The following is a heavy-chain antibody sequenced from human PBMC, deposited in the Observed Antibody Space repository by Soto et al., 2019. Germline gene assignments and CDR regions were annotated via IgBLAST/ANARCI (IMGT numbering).Heavy chain of an antibody. CDR1: GFIVGSTH. CDR2: IYSGGTT. J-gene: IGHJ4*02. D-gene: IGHD2-2*01. Sequence: GGSLRLSCAASGFIVGSTHMSWVRQAPGKGLEWVSIIYSGGTTYYADSVKGRFTISRDNSKNMLYFQLNSLRAEDTAVYYCATDGPGITRGYFDYWGQGTLVTVSS. CDR3: ATDGPGITRGYFDY. V-gene: IGHV3-53*01.